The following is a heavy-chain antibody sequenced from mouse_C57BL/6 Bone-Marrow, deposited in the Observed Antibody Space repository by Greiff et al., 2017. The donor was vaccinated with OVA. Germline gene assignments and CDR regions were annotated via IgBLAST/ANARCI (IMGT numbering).Heavy chain of an antibody. Sequence: VKLQESGAELVKPGASVKISCKASGYAFSSYWMNWVKQRPGKGLEWIGQIYPGDGDTNYNGKFKGKATLTADKSSSTAYIQISSLTSEYSAVYFFSRLYYGISFYYFDYWGQGTTLTVSS. CDR2: IYPGDGDT. J-gene: IGHJ2*01. CDR1: GYAFSSYW. CDR3: SRLYYGISFYYFDY. V-gene: IGHV1-80*01. D-gene: IGHD1-1*01.